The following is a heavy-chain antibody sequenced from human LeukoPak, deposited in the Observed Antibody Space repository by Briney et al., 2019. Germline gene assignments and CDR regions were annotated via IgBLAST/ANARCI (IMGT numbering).Heavy chain of an antibody. V-gene: IGHV1-2*02. CDR2: INPNSGGT. D-gene: IGHD3-10*01. CDR3: ARDAVLLWFGEFAPFDY. CDR1: GYTFTGYY. J-gene: IGHJ4*02. Sequence: GASVKVSCKASGYTFTGYYMYWVRQAPGQGLEWVGWINPNSGGTNYAQKFQGRVTMARDTSISTAYMELSRLRSDDTAVYYCARDAVLLWFGEFAPFDYWGQGTLVTVSS.